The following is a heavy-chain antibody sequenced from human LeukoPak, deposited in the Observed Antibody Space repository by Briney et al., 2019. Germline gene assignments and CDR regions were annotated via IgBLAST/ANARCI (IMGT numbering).Heavy chain of an antibody. V-gene: IGHV4-4*02. CDR2: IYYSGST. D-gene: IGHD6-13*01. CDR3: ARVGGSSWYHRGDYYFDY. CDR1: GGSISSSNW. Sequence: SETLSLTCAVSGGSISSSNWWSWVRQPPGKGLEWIGYIYYSGSTSYNPSLKSRVTISIDTSRNQFSLKLSSVTAADTAVYYCARVGGSSWYHRGDYYFDYWGQGTLVTVSS. J-gene: IGHJ4*02.